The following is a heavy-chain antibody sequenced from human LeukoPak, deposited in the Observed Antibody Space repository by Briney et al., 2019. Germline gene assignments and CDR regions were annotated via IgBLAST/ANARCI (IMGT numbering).Heavy chain of an antibody. CDR2: ISGGST. V-gene: IGHV3-38-3*01. J-gene: IGHJ5*02. D-gene: IGHD4-23*01. Sequence: GGSLRLSCAASGFTVSSNEMSWVRQAPGKGLEWVSSISGGSTYYADSRKGRFTISRDNSKNTLHLQMNSLRAEDTAVYYCARDNSVEDTAWWFDPWGQGTLVTVSS. CDR3: ARDNSVEDTAWWFDP. CDR1: GFTVSSNE.